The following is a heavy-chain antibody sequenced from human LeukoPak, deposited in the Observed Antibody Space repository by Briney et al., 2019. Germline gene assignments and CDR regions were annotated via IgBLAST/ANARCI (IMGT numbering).Heavy chain of an antibody. V-gene: IGHV1-69*05. J-gene: IGHJ3*02. CDR1: GGTFSSYA. CDR2: IIPIFGTA. D-gene: IGHD3-22*01. CDR3: AVVIADAFDI. Sequence: ASVKVSCKASGGTFSSYAISWVRQAPGQGLEWMGRIIPIFGTANYAQKLQGRVTITTDESTSTAYMELSSLRSEDTAVYYCAVVIADAFDIWGQGTMVTVSS.